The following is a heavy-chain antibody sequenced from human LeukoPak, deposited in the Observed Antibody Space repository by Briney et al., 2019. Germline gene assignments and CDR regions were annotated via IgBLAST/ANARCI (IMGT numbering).Heavy chain of an antibody. D-gene: IGHD6-13*01. Sequence: GGSQSLFCAASGFTFEDYGVHWVRQAPGKGLEWVSLITGNGVSTYYADSVKGRFTISRDNSKNSLYLQMNSLRTEDTALYYCAKCVYSNIYYWFDPWGQGTLVSVSS. V-gene: IGHV3-43*02. CDR2: ITGNGVST. CDR1: GFTFEDYG. CDR3: AKCVYSNIYYWFDP. J-gene: IGHJ5*02.